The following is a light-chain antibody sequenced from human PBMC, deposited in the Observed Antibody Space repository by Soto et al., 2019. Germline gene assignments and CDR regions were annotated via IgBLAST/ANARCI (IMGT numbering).Light chain of an antibody. CDR3: QTFDNSLSGWV. Sequence: QSVLTQPPSVSGAPGQRVTIPCTGSSSNIGAGFSIYWYQQLPGAAPKLLIYSNTKRPSGVPDRFSASQSGTSVSLAITGLQTEDEADYYCQTFDNSLSGWVFGGGTKVTVL. CDR2: SNT. V-gene: IGLV1-40*01. J-gene: IGLJ3*02. CDR1: SSNIGAGFS.